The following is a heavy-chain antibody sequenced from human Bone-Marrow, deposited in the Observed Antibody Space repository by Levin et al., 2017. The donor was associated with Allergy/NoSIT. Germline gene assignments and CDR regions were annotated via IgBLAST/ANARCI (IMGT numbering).Heavy chain of an antibody. CDR2: SNPNSGGT. CDR3: ARGGSWFEVLPSLNYDY. CDR1: GYTFTGYF. V-gene: IGHV1-2*02. Sequence: ASVKVSCKTSGYTFTGYFMHWVRQAPGQGLEWMGWSNPNSGGTNYAQKFQGRLTMTRDTAISTAYMDLSRLTSDDTAVYYCARGGSWFEVLPSLNYDYWGQGTLITVSS. J-gene: IGHJ4*02. D-gene: IGHD3-9*01.